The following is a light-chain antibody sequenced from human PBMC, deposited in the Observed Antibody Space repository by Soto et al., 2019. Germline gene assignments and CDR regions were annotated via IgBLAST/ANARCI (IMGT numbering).Light chain of an antibody. CDR2: RNN. CDR3: ATWDDSLNGFYV. V-gene: IGLV1-47*01. J-gene: IGLJ1*01. CDR1: TSNIGSNY. Sequence: QCVLTQPPSASGTPGQGVTISCSGSTSNIGSNYVYWYQQLPGTAPKLLIYRNNQRPSGVPDRFSGSKSGTSASLAISGLRSDDEADYFCATWDDSLNGFYVFGTGTKVTVL.